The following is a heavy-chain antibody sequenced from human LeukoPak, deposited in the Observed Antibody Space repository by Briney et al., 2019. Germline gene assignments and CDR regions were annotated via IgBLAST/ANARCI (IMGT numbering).Heavy chain of an antibody. CDR1: GGSISSHY. V-gene: IGHV4-59*11. J-gene: IGHJ5*02. Sequence: SETLSLTCTVSGGSISSHYWSWIRQPPGKGLERIGYIYYSGSTNYNPSLKSRVTISVDTSKNQFSLKLSSVTAADTAVYYCARAQGFYCSSTSCYTGAGWFDPWGQGTLVTVSS. CDR2: IYYSGST. D-gene: IGHD2-2*02. CDR3: ARAQGFYCSSTSCYTGAGWFDP.